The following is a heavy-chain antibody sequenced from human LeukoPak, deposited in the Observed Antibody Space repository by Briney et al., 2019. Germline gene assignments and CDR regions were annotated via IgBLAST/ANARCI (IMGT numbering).Heavy chain of an antibody. V-gene: IGHV3-15*01. CDR3: TTDLKWLGTFTDFQH. D-gene: IGHD6-19*01. J-gene: IGHJ1*01. CDR2: IKSKTDGGTT. CDR1: GFTFSNAW. Sequence: PGGSLRLSCAASGFTFSNAWMSWVRQAPGKGLEWVGRIKSKTDGGTTEYAAPVKGRFTISRDDSKNTLYLQMNSLKTEDTAVYYCTTDLKWLGTFTDFQHRGQGTLVTVSS.